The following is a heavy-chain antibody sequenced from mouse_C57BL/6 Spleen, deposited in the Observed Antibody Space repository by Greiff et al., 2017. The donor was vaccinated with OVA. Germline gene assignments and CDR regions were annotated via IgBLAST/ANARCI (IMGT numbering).Heavy chain of an antibody. CDR1: GYTFTSYW. CDR2: IDPNSGGT. J-gene: IGHJ2*01. Sequence: VQLQHPGAELVTPGASVKLSCKASGYTFTSYWMHWVKQRPGRGLEWLGRIDPNSGGTKYNEKFKSKATLTVDKPSSTAYMQLSSLTSEDSAVYYCARDDGSYWGQGTTLTVSS. V-gene: IGHV1-72*01. CDR3: ARDDGSY. D-gene: IGHD2-12*01.